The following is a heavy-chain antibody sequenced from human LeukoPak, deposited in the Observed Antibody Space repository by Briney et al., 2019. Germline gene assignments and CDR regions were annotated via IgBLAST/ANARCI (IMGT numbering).Heavy chain of an antibody. CDR1: GGSISSGGYY. CDR2: IYHSGST. Sequence: SETLSLTCTVSGGSISSGGYYWSWIRQPPGKGLEWIGYIYHSGSTYYNPSLKSRVTISVDRSKNQFSLKLSSVTAADTAVYYCARVPYDFWSGYYRPPDYWGQGTLVTVSS. D-gene: IGHD3-3*01. V-gene: IGHV4-30-2*01. CDR3: ARVPYDFWSGYYRPPDY. J-gene: IGHJ4*02.